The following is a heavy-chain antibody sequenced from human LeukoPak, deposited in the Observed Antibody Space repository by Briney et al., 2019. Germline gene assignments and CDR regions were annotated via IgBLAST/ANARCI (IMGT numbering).Heavy chain of an antibody. CDR1: GFTFSSYG. J-gene: IGHJ4*02. V-gene: IGHV3-7*01. CDR2: IKQDGSEK. CDR3: ARERYGSGTRVRYLDY. D-gene: IGHD3-10*01. Sequence: PGGSLRLSCAASGFTFSSYGMHWVRQAPGKGLQWVANIKQDGSEKCYVDSVKGRFTISRDNAKDSLYLQMNSLRAEDTAVYYCARERYGSGTRVRYLDYWGQGTLVTLSS.